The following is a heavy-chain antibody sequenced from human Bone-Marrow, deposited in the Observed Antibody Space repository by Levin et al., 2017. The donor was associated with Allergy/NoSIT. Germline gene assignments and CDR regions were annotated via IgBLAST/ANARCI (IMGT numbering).Heavy chain of an antibody. CDR2: INTNTGNP. J-gene: IGHJ4*02. Sequence: GASVKVSCKASGYTFTSYAMNWVRQAPGQGLEWMGWINTNTGNPTYAQGFTGRFVFSLDTSVSTAYLQICSLKAEDTAVYYCARGGVLRYFDWLLPFDYWGQGTLVTVSS. V-gene: IGHV7-4-1*01. D-gene: IGHD3-9*01. CDR3: ARGGVLRYFDWLLPFDY. CDR1: GYTFTSYA.